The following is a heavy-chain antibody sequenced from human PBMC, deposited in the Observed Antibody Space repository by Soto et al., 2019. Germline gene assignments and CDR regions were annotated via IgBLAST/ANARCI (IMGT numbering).Heavy chain of an antibody. CDR1: GFTFSSSW. D-gene: IGHD3-10*01. CDR2: INSGATTT. Sequence: EVQLVESGGGLVQPGRSLRLSCAASGFTFSSSWMHWVRQGPGKGLVWVSRINSGATTTNYADSVKGRFTISRDNAKNTLYLQMDSLTAEDTAVYYCARGPTGWFGYDYWGQGTLVTVSS. J-gene: IGHJ4*02. V-gene: IGHV3-74*01. CDR3: ARGPTGWFGYDY.